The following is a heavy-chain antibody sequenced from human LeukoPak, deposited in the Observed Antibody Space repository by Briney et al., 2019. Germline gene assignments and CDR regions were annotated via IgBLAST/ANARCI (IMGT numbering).Heavy chain of an antibody. D-gene: IGHD1-14*01. CDR1: GFTSNNYY. Sequence: GGSLRLYCAASGFTSNNYYMGWVRQAPGKGLEWVANIRQDGGDRNYVDSVKGRLTISRDNVKNLMFLQMNSLRVEDTAVYYCARAGVYNNNRYWFDSWGQGTLVTVSS. CDR2: IRQDGGDR. J-gene: IGHJ5*01. CDR3: ARAGVYNNNRYWFDS. V-gene: IGHV3-7*03.